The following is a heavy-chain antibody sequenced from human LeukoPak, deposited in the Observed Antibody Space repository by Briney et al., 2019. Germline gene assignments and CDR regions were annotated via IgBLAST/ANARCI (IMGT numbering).Heavy chain of an antibody. V-gene: IGHV5-51*01. D-gene: IGHD1-26*01. CDR1: GYSFTSYS. CDR2: IYPGDSDT. CDR3: ARRAAEWELLDH. J-gene: IGHJ5*02. Sequence: GESLKTSCKGSGYSFTSYSVGWGRQMPGKGLEWMGIIYPGDSDTRYSPSFQGQVTISADKSISTAYLQWSSLKASDTAMYYCARRAAEWELLDHWGQGTLVTVSS.